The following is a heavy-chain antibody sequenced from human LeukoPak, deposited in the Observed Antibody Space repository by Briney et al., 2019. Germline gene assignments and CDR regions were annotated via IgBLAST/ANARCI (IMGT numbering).Heavy chain of an antibody. J-gene: IGHJ4*02. V-gene: IGHV3-23*01. D-gene: IGHD3-22*01. CDR3: AKDGLYYDGSAHVYYFDY. CDR1: GFTFRNYW. CDR2: ITGSGDYT. Sequence: GGSLRLSCAASGFTFRNYWMTWVRQAPGKGLEWVSSITGSGDYTYYIDSVKGRFTISRDNSKNILYLQMNSLRGEDTALYYCAKDGLYYDGSAHVYYFDYWGQGTLVAVSS.